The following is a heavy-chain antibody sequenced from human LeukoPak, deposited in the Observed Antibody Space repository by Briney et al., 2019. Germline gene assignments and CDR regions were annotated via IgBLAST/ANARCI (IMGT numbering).Heavy chain of an antibody. CDR2: IKPDGSAQ. CDR1: GFTFSNSW. CDR3: ANGGTYSSGP. V-gene: IGHV3-7*01. D-gene: IGHD3-22*01. Sequence: GGSLRLSCAASGFTFSNSWMSWVRQAPGKGPEWVATIKPDGSAQYYVDSVKGRFTISRDNAKNSLFLQINSLRAEDTAVYYCANGGTYSSGPWGQGTLVTVSS. J-gene: IGHJ5*02.